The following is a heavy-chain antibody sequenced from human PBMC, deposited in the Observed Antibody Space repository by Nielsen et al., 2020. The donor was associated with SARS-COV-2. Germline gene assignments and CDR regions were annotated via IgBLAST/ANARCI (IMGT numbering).Heavy chain of an antibody. CDR2: ISYDGSNK. V-gene: IGHV3-30-3*01. CDR1: GFTFSSYA. D-gene: IGHD3-22*01. Sequence: LSLTRAASGFTFSSYAMHWVRQAPGKGLEWVAVISYDGSNKYYADSVKGRFTISRDNSKNTLYLQMNSLRAEDTAVYYCARVYDSSGEGYYYYGMDVWGQGTTVTVSS. J-gene: IGHJ6*02. CDR3: ARVYDSSGEGYYYYGMDV.